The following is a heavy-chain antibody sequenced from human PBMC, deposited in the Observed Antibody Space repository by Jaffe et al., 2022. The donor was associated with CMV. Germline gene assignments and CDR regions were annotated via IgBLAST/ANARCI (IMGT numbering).Heavy chain of an antibody. CDR1: GGSISSSSYY. D-gene: IGHD3-3*01. V-gene: IGHV4-39*01. CDR2: IYYSGST. Sequence: QLQLQESGPGLVKPSETLSLTCTVSGGSISSSSYYWGWIRQPPGKGLEWIGSIYYSGSTYYNPSLKSRVTISVDTSKNQFSLKLSSVTAADTAVYYCATQPSLQYDFWSGYPRDYYYYYMDVWGKGTTVTVSS. CDR3: ATQPSLQYDFWSGYPRDYYYYYMDV. J-gene: IGHJ6*03.